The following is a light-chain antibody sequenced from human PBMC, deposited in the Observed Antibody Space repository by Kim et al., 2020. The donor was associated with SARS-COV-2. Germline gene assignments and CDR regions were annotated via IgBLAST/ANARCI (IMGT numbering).Light chain of an antibody. CDR1: RSNVGAGYD. V-gene: IGLV1-40*01. J-gene: IGLJ1*01. CDR2: GNS. Sequence: VTISCTGSRSNVGAGYDVHWYKQLPGTAPKLLIYGNSNRPSGVPDRFSGSKSGTAASLAITGLQAEDEADYYCQSYDSSLSAHYVFGTGTKVTVL. CDR3: QSYDSSLSAHYV.